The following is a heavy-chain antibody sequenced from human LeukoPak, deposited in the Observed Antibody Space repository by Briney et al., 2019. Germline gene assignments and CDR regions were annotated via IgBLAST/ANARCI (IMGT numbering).Heavy chain of an antibody. CDR3: TSKNFWSGSLSPNFDY. D-gene: IGHD3-3*01. CDR1: GFTFGDYA. Sequence: GGSLRLSCTASGFTFGDYAMSWVRQAPGKGLEWVGFIRSKAYGGATEYAASVKGRFTISRDDSKSIAYLQMNSLKTEDTAVYYCTSKNFWSGSLSPNFDYWGQGTLVTVSS. J-gene: IGHJ4*02. V-gene: IGHV3-49*04. CDR2: IRSKAYGGAT.